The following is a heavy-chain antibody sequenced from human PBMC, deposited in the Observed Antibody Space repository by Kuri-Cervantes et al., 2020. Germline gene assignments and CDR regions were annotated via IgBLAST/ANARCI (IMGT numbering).Heavy chain of an antibody. CDR2: ISYDGSNK. V-gene: IGHV3-30*03. D-gene: IGHD5-18*01. J-gene: IGHJ4*02. CDR1: GFTFSSYG. Sequence: LSLTCAASGFTFSSYGMHWVRQAPGKGLEWVAVISYDGSNKYYADSVKGRFTISGDNSKNTLYLQMNSLRAEDTAVYYCARAPAMVTRYYFDYWSQGTLVTVSS. CDR3: ARAPAMVTRYYFDY.